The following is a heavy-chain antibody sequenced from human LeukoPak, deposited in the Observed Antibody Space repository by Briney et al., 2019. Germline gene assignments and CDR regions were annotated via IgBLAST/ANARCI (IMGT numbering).Heavy chain of an antibody. CDR3: ARDRDTAMVHDAFDI. CDR2: ISYDGSNK. CDR1: GFAFSSYA. J-gene: IGHJ3*02. V-gene: IGHV3-30*04. D-gene: IGHD5-18*01. Sequence: GGSLRLSCAASGFAFSSYAMHWVRQAPGKGLEWVAVISYDGSNKYYADSVKGRFTISRDNSKNTLFLQMNSLRAEDTAVFYCARDRDTAMVHDAFDIWGQGTMVTVSS.